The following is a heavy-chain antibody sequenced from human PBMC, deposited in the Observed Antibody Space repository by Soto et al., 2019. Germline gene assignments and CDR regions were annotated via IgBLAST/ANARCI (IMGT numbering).Heavy chain of an antibody. CDR3: ASGIQLWLRRINNGYSG. D-gene: IGHD5-18*01. Sequence: QVQLVQSGAEVKKPESSVKASCKAPGGTFSTYAISWVRQAPGQGLEWVGGIIPMFGTANYAQRFQDRVTITADESTNTVYMELSSLRSEDTAVYFCASGIQLWLRRINNGYSGWGQGTLVTVSS. V-gene: IGHV1-69*12. CDR2: IIPMFGTA. CDR1: GGTFSTYA. J-gene: IGHJ4*02.